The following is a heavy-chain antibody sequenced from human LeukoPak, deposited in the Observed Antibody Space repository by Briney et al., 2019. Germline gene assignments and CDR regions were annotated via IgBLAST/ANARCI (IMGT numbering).Heavy chain of an antibody. CDR1: GGSISSSSYY. D-gene: IGHD1-26*01. J-gene: IGHJ5*02. CDR2: IYYSGST. CDR3: ARPSGSCSRWFDP. V-gene: IGHV4-39*01. Sequence: SETLSLTCTVSGGSISSSSYYWGWIRQPPGKGLEWIGSIYYSGSTYYNPSLKSRLTISVDTSKNQFSLKLSSVTAADTAVYYCARPSGSCSRWFDPWGQGTLVTVSS.